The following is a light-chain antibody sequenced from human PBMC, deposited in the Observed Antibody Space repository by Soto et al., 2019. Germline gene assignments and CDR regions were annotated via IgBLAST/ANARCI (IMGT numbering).Light chain of an antibody. CDR2: DAS. J-gene: IGKJ3*01. CDR3: HQRSNWPPS. CDR1: QSVSTL. V-gene: IGKV3-11*01. Sequence: VLTQSPATLSLSPGERATLSCRASQSVSTLLAWYQQKPGQPPRLLIYDASKRATDIPARFSGSGSGTDFTLTISSLEPEDSAVYYCHQRSNWPPSFGPGTTVDIK.